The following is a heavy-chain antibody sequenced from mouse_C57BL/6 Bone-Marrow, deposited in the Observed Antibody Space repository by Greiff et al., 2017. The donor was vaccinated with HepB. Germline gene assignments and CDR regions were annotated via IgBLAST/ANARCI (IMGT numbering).Heavy chain of an antibody. CDR3: TRDRPYYYGSSWYFDV. CDR2: ISSGGDYI. V-gene: IGHV5-9-1*02. CDR1: GFTFSSYA. D-gene: IGHD1-1*01. J-gene: IGHJ1*03. Sequence: DVKLQESGEGLVKPGGSLKLSCAASGFTFSSYAMSWVRQTPEKRLEWVAYISSGGDYIYYADTVKGRFTISRDNARNTLYLQMSSLKSEDTAMYYCTRDRPYYYGSSWYFDVWGTGTTVTVSS.